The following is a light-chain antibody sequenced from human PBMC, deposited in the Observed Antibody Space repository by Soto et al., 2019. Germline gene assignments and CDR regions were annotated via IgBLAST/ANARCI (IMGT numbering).Light chain of an antibody. J-gene: IGKJ5*01. V-gene: IGKV3-11*01. CDR3: QQRNDWQVT. CDR2: DIS. Sequence: VVLTQSPVTLSCSPGEIATLSFRASQSVSSYLAWYQQKPGQAPRLLIYDISNRATGIPARFSGSGSGTDFTLTISSLEPDDFAVYYCQQRNDWQVTFGQGTRLEIK. CDR1: QSVSSY.